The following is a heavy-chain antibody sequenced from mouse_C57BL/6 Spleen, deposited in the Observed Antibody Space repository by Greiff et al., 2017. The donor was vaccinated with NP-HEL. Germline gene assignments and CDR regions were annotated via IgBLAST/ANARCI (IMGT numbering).Heavy chain of an antibody. J-gene: IGHJ1*03. CDR3: ARAHHYYGSSYGYFDV. CDR1: GYTFTDYN. Sequence: VQLQQSGPELVKPGASVKMSCKASGYTFTDYNMHWVKQSHGKSLEWIGYINPNNGGTSYNQKFKGKATLTVNKSSSTAYMELRSLTSEDSAVYYCARAHHYYGSSYGYFDVWGTGTTVTVSS. CDR2: INPNNGGT. D-gene: IGHD1-1*01. V-gene: IGHV1-22*01.